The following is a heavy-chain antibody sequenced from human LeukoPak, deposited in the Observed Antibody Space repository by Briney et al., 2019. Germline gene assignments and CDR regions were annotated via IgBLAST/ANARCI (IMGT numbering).Heavy chain of an antibody. J-gene: IGHJ6*02. CDR3: ARGLIAAAGTGYYYYHGMDV. V-gene: IGHV3-7*04. Sequence: GGSLRLSCAASGFTFSSYWMSWVRQAPGKGLEWVANIKQDGSEKYYMDSAKGRFTISRDNAKNSLDLQMSSLRAEDSAVYYCARGLIAAAGTGYYYYHGMDVWGQGTTVTVSS. CDR1: GFTFSSYW. CDR2: IKQDGSEK. D-gene: IGHD6-13*01.